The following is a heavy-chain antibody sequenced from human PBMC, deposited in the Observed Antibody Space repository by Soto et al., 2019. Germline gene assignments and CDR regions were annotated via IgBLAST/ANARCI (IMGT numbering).Heavy chain of an antibody. CDR3: ARDPLRQGYCSGGSCYHHAFDI. D-gene: IGHD2-15*01. J-gene: IGHJ3*02. CDR1: GYTFTSYG. CDR2: ISAYNSNT. Sequence: ASVKVSCKASGYTFTSYGISWVRQALEQGLEWMGWISAYNSNTNYAQKLQGRVTMTTDTSTSTAYMELRSLRSDDTAVYYRARDPLRQGYCSGGSCYHHAFDIWGQGTMVTVSS. V-gene: IGHV1-18*01.